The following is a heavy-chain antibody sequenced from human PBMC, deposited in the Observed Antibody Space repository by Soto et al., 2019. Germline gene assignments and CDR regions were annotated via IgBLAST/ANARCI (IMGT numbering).Heavy chain of an antibody. CDR2: TYYSGST. V-gene: IGHV4-31*03. D-gene: IGHD5-12*01. J-gene: IGHJ3*02. Sequence: QVQLQESGPGLVKPSQTLSLTCTVSGGSISSGGYSWTWIRQHPGKGLEWIGYTYYSGSTYYKPSLTSRVTISVDTSNNQLSLKLSSVTAADTAVYYCAGASTWHPSAFDIWGQGTTVTVSS. CDR1: GGSISSGGYS. CDR3: AGASTWHPSAFDI.